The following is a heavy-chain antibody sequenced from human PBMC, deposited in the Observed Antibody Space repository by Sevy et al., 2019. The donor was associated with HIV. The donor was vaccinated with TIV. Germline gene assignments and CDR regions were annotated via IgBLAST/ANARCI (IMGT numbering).Heavy chain of an antibody. CDR3: AKDGGGWYTSGWYYFDI. D-gene: IGHD6-19*01. J-gene: IGHJ4*02. Sequence: GGSLRLSCAGSGFTFNNYAMSWVRQAPGKGLEWVSSISGGGVNTYYADSVKGRFTISRDNTKNTLYLRVNSLRAEDTAVYFCAKDGGGWYTSGWYYFDIWGQRTLVTVSS. CDR2: ISGGGVNT. CDR1: GFTFNNYA. V-gene: IGHV3-23*01.